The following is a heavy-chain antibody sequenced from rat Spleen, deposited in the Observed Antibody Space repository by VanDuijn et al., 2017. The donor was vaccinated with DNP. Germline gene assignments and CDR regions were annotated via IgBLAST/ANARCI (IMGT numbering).Heavy chain of an antibody. J-gene: IGHJ1*01. D-gene: IGHD1-4*01. CDR2: ISYNGCTP. Sequence: EVLLVESDGGLVQPGRSLKLSCAVSGFTFSDYYIAWVRQAPAKGLEWVPTISYNGCTPYYRDSVKGRFTISRDNAQSTLYLQMDSLRSEDTATYYCARIGGPGYNWYFDFWGPGTMVTVSS. CDR1: GFTFSDYY. CDR3: ARIGGPGYNWYFDF. V-gene: IGHV5-7*01.